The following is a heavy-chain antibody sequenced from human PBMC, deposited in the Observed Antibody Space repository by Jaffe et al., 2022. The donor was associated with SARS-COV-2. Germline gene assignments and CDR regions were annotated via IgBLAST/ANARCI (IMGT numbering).Heavy chain of an antibody. CDR3: ARVGYCSGGSCYSGPPFFDY. CDR1: GGSISSYY. J-gene: IGHJ4*02. V-gene: IGHV4-59*01. Sequence: QVQLQESGPGLVKPSETLSLTCTVSGGSISSYYWSWIRQPPGKGLEWIGYIYYSGSTNYNPSLKSRVTISVDTSKNQFSLKLSSVTAADTAVYYCARVGYCSGGSCYSGPPFFDYWGQGTLVTVSS. D-gene: IGHD2-15*01. CDR2: IYYSGST.